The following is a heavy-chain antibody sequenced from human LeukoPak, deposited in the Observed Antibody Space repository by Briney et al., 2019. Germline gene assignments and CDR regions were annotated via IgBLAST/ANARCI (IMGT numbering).Heavy chain of an antibody. CDR1: GGSFSGYY. V-gene: IGHV4-34*01. J-gene: IGHJ6*02. Sequence: SETLSLTCAVYGGSFSGYYWSWIRQPPGKGLEWIGEINQSGSTNYNPSLKSRVTISVDTSKNQFSLKLSSVTAADTAVYYCARVAAGYSSSWYSAATSRRDYYYGMDVWGQGTTVTVSS. D-gene: IGHD6-13*01. CDR2: INQSGST. CDR3: ARVAAGYSSSWYSAATSRRDYYYGMDV.